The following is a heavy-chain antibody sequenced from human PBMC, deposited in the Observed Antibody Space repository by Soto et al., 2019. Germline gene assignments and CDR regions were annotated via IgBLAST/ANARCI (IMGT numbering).Heavy chain of an antibody. V-gene: IGHV3-30-3*01. CDR3: ARESEYSSSCDY. CDR2: ISYDGSNK. CDR1: GFTFSSYA. Sequence: QVQLVESGGGVVQPGRSLRLSCAASGFTFSSYAMHWVRQAPGKGLAWVAVISYDGSNKYYADSVKGRFTISRDNSKNTLYLLRNSLRAEDAAVYYCARESEYSSSCDYLGQGTLVTVSS. D-gene: IGHD6-6*01. J-gene: IGHJ4*02.